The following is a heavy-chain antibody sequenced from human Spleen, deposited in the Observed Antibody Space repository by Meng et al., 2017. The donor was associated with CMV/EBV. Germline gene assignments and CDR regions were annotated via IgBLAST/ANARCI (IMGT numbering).Heavy chain of an antibody. J-gene: IGHJ6*02. CDR3: ARLTILTGDQYYYYYGMDV. Sequence: SETLSLTCTVSGGSISSSSYYWGWIRQPPGKGLEWIGSIYYSGSTYYNPSLKSRVTISVDTSKNQFSLKLSSVTAADTAVYYCARLTILTGDQYYYYYGMDVWGQGTTVTVSS. CDR2: IYYSGST. D-gene: IGHD3-9*01. V-gene: IGHV4-39*07. CDR1: GGSISSSSYY.